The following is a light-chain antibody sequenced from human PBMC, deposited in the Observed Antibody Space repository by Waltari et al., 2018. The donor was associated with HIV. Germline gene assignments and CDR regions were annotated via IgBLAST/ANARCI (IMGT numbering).Light chain of an antibody. Sequence: FTLTQPHSVSESPGKTVPISCTRRSGHIDRYTVQWHQPRPGSAPNTVIYEDNRRPSGIPDRFSGYIDSDFNSASLTISGLKTEDEADYYCQSYDYNNHWVFGGGTKLTVL. J-gene: IGLJ3*02. CDR3: QSYDYNNHWV. CDR1: SGHIDRYT. CDR2: EDN. V-gene: IGLV6-57*04.